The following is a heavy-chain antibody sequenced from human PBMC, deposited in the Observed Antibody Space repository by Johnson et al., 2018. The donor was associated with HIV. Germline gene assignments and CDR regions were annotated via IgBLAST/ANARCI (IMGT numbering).Heavy chain of an antibody. D-gene: IGHD6-13*01. V-gene: IGHV3-30*04. CDR3: ARGIADLRAAAGTLDAFDI. CDR1: GFTFSSYA. J-gene: IGHJ3*02. Sequence: QVQLVESGGGLVQPGGSLRLSCAASGFTFSSYAMSWVRQAPGTGLEWVAVISYDGSNKYYADSVKGRFTISRDNSKNTLYLQMNSLRAEDTAVYYCARGIADLRAAAGTLDAFDIWGQGTMVTVSS. CDR2: ISYDGSNK.